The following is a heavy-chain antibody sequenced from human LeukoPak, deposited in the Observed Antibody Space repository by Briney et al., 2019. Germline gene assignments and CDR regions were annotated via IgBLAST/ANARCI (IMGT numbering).Heavy chain of an antibody. CDR3: ARDLGAPLYGSISWGWFDL. CDR2: ISAFSGNT. CDR1: GYIFTSYN. J-gene: IGHJ5*02. D-gene: IGHD6-13*01. Sequence: AASVKVSCKASGYIFTSYNITWVRQAPGQGLEWMGLISAFSGNTNYAQKFQGRVTMTTDTSTSTAYVELRSLRSDDTAVYYCARDLGAPLYGSISWGWFDLWGQGTLVTVSS. V-gene: IGHV1-18*01.